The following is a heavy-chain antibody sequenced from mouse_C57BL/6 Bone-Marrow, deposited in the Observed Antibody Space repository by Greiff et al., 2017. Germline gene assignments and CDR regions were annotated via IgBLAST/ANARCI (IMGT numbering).Heavy chain of an antibody. CDR2: IDPSDSYT. CDR1: GYTFTSYW. V-gene: IGHV1-69*01. D-gene: IGHD2-4*01. CDR3: ARGDDYDGTGFDY. J-gene: IGHJ2*01. Sequence: QVQLQQPGAELVMPGASVKLSCKASGYTFTSYWMHWVKQRPGQGLEWIGEIDPSDSYTNYNQKFKGKSTLTVDKSSSTAYMQLSSLTSEDSAVYYCARGDDYDGTGFDYWGQGTTLTVS.